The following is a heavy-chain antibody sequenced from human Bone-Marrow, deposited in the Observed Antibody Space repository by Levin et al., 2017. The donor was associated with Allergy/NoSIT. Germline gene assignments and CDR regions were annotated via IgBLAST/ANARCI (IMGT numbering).Heavy chain of an antibody. Sequence: ASVKVSCKASGYTFTSYGISWVRQAPGQGLEWMGWISAYNGNTNYAQKLQGRVTMTTDTSTSTAYMELRSLRSDDTAVYYCARDGKGGIAVAGIAYWGQGTLVTVSS. J-gene: IGHJ4*02. CDR3: ARDGKGGIAVAGIAY. D-gene: IGHD6-19*01. CDR1: GYTFTSYG. V-gene: IGHV1-18*01. CDR2: ISAYNGNT.